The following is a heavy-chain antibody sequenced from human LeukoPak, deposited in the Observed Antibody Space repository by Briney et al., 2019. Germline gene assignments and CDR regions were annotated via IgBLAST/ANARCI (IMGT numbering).Heavy chain of an antibody. CDR3: AKDAAHIVVVTARPGPFDY. J-gene: IGHJ4*02. D-gene: IGHD2-21*02. V-gene: IGHV3-23*01. Sequence: GGSLRLSCAASGFTFSSYAMSWVRQSPGKGLEWVSVIGRGGGATYYADSVKGRFTISRDNSKNTLYLQMNSLRAEDTAVYYCAKDAAHIVVVTARPGPFDYWGQGTLVTVSS. CDR2: IGRGGGAT. CDR1: GFTFSSYA.